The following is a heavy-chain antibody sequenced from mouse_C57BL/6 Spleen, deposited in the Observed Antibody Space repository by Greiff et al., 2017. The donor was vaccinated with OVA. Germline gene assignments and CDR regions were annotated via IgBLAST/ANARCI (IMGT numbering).Heavy chain of an antibody. CDR1: GYTFTSYW. D-gene: IGHD1-1*01. J-gene: IGHJ2*01. Sequence: VQLQQPGAELVKPGASVKLSCKASGYTFTSYWMQWVKQRPGQGLEWIGEIDPSDSYTNYNQKFKGKATLTVDTSSSTAYMQLSILTSEDSAVYYCARLSNYDFDYWGQGTTLTVSS. CDR2: IDPSDSYT. V-gene: IGHV1-50*01. CDR3: ARLSNYDFDY.